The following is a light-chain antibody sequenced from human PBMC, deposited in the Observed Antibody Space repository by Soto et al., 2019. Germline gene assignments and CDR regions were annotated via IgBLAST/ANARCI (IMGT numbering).Light chain of an antibody. Sequence: EIVLTQTPLSSPVTLGQPASISCRSSQSLVYSDGNAYLSWVQQRPGQPPRRLIYQVSNRFSGVPDRFSGRGAGTDFALKISRVEAEDVGVYYWMQFAHFPLTFGQGSKVEIK. CDR3: MQFAHFPLT. CDR1: QSLVYSDGNAY. J-gene: IGKJ1*01. CDR2: QVS. V-gene: IGKV2-24*01.